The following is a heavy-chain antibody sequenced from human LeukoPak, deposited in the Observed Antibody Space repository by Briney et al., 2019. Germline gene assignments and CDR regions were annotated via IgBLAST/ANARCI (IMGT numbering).Heavy chain of an antibody. CDR1: GFTVCGNY. J-gene: IGHJ5*02. Sequence: SGGSLRLSGAASGFTVCGNYMSWVRLAPGKGLEWVSVIYSGGTTYYADTVKGRFTISRDNAKNSLYLQMNSLRAEDTAVYYCARDGIETGFDPWGQGTLVTVSS. CDR2: IYSGGTT. CDR3: ARDGIETGFDP. D-gene: IGHD1-26*01. V-gene: IGHV3-53*01.